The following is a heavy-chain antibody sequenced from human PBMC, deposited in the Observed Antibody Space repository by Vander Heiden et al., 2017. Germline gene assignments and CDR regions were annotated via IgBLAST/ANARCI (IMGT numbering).Heavy chain of an antibody. CDR3: ARDRLELLVHDY. J-gene: IGHJ4*02. V-gene: IGHV3-21*02. Sequence: ELQLVESGRGLVQPGGSLRLSCAASAFTFSSDSMNWVRQAPGKGLEWVSSISSSSSYIYYADSVKGRFTISRDNAKNSLYLQMNSLRAEDTAVYYCARDRLELLVHDYWGQGTLVTVSS. D-gene: IGHD1-26*01. CDR1: AFTFSSDS. CDR2: ISSSSSYI.